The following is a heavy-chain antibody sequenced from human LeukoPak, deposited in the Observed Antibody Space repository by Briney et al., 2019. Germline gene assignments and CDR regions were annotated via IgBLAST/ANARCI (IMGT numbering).Heavy chain of an antibody. J-gene: IGHJ4*02. CDR1: GFTFSSHW. V-gene: IGHV3-74*01. CDR2: INNDGSTS. D-gene: IGHD5-18*01. CDR3: ARVLDTAMVYGTFGY. Sequence: GGSLRLSCAASGFTFSSHWMHWVRQAPGKGLVWVSLINNDGSTSSYADSVKGRFTISRDNAKNTLYLQMNSLRAEDTAVYYCARVLDTAMVYGTFGYWGQGTLVTVSS.